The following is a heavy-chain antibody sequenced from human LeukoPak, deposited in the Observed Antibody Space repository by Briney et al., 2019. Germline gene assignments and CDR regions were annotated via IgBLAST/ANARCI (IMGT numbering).Heavy chain of an antibody. CDR2: FNHCGST. CDR3: AREKTDCSSTSCASSGFQI. J-gene: IGHJ1*01. D-gene: IGHD2-2*01. CDR1: GRPFSGYY. V-gene: IGHV4-34*01. Sequence: SETLSLICAVYGRPFSGYYWRWLPQPPGKGLEWLGDFNHCGSTNYNPSLMSRVTISVDKSKKQFSLKLSSATAADTAVYYCAREKTDCSSTSCASSGFQIWGQGTLVTVST.